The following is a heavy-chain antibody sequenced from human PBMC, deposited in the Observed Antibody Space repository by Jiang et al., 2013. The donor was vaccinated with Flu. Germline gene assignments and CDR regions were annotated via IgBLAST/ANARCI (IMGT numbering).Heavy chain of an antibody. CDR1: GGSISSSSYY. Sequence: TLSLTCTVSGGSISSSSYYWGWIRQPPGKGLEWIGSIYYSGSTYYNPSLKSRVTISVDTSKNQFSLKLSSVTAADTAVYYCARHPYAEVPAAMIYYYYYGMDVWGQGTTVTVSS. V-gene: IGHV4-39*01. CDR3: ARHPYAEVPAAMIYYYYYGMDV. CDR2: IYYSGST. D-gene: IGHD2-2*01. J-gene: IGHJ6*02.